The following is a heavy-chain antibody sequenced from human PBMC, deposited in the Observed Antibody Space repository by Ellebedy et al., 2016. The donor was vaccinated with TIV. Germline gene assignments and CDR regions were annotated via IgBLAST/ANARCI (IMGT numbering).Heavy chain of an antibody. CDR2: INPNSGGT. Sequence: AASVKVSCKASGYTFTGYYMHWVRQAPGQGLEWMGWINPNSGGTNYAQKFQGRVTMTRDTSISTAYMDLRRLRSDDTAWYYSARGDYGSGSWWFDPWGQGTLVTVSS. V-gene: IGHV1-2*02. D-gene: IGHD3-10*01. CDR3: ARGDYGSGSWWFDP. J-gene: IGHJ5*02. CDR1: GYTFTGYY.